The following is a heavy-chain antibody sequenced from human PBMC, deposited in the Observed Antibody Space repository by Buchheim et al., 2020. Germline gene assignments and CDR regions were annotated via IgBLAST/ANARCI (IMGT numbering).Heavy chain of an antibody. CDR3: ATEQSSDSGWTAFDY. J-gene: IGHJ4*02. CDR2: LSGPGASS. CDR1: GFTFSGFA. Sequence: EVQLLESGGGLVQPGGSLRLSCAASGFTFSGFAMSWVRQAPGKGLEGVLSLSGPGASSKYADSVKGRFTISRDNSRDTLYLQMNSLGAEDTSIYYCATEQSSDSGWTAFDYWGQGTL. V-gene: IGHV3-23*01. D-gene: IGHD1/OR15-1a*01.